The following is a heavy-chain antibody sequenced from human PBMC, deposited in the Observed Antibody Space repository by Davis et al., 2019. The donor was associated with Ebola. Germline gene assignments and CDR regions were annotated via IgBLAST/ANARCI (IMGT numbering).Heavy chain of an antibody. Sequence: AASVKVSCKASGYTFTNYYMHWVRQAPGQGLEWMGIINPSGGSTTYAQKFQGRVTMTRDTSTSTVYMELSSLRSEDTAVFYCARGGSGLGWFDPWGQGTLVTVSS. J-gene: IGHJ5*02. CDR3: ARGGSGLGWFDP. CDR1: GYTFTNYY. V-gene: IGHV1-46*01. CDR2: INPSGGST. D-gene: IGHD3-10*01.